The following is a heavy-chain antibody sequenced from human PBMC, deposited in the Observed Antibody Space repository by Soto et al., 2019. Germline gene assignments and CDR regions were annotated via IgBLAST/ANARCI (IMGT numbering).Heavy chain of an antibody. J-gene: IGHJ6*02. Sequence: GGSLRLSCAASGFTFSSYAMSWVRQAPGKGLEWVSAISGSGGSTYYADSVKGRFTISRANSKNTLYLQMNSLRAEETAVYYCAKDRTGATGLYYYGMDVWGQGTTVTVSS. V-gene: IGHV3-23*01. CDR2: ISGSGGST. CDR1: GFTFSSYA. D-gene: IGHD1-1*01. CDR3: AKDRTGATGLYYYGMDV.